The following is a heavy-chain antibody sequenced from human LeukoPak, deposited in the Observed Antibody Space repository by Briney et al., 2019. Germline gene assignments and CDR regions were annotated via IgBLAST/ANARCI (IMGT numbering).Heavy chain of an antibody. CDR2: ISYDGSNK. J-gene: IGHJ3*02. Sequence: GGSLRLSCAASGFTFSSYAMHWVRQAPGKGLEWVAVISYDGSNKYYADSVKGRFTISRDNSKNTLYLQMNSLRAEDTAVYYCARALNKVVITIHDAFDIWGQGTMVTVSS. D-gene: IGHD3-22*01. CDR1: GFTFSSYA. V-gene: IGHV3-30*04. CDR3: ARALNKVVITIHDAFDI.